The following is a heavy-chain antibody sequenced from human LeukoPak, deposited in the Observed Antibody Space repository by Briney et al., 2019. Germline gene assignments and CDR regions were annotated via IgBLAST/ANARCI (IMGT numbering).Heavy chain of an antibody. CDR2: ISISGSTI. CDR3: ARDKIEGPTKLDY. D-gene: IGHD1-1*01. J-gene: IGHJ4*02. Sequence: GGSLKLSCAASGSTLSSYTVTWVRQAPGKGLEWISYISISGSTIFYADSVKGRFTISRDNAKNSLYLQMNSLRAEDTAVYYCARDKIEGPTKLDYWGQGILVTVSS. CDR1: GSTLSSYT. V-gene: IGHV3-48*04.